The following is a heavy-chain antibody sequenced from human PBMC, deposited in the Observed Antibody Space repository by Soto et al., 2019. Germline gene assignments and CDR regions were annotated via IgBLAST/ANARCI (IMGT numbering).Heavy chain of an antibody. J-gene: IGHJ4*02. D-gene: IGHD6-19*01. V-gene: IGHV3-66*01. CDR2: IYSGGST. CDR3: ARARRSGWSLPGELDY. CDR1: AFTVSSNY. Sequence: GGSLRLSCAASAFTVSSNYMSWVRQAPGKGLEWVSVIYSGGSTYYADSVKGRFTISRDNSKNTLYLQMNSLRAEDTAVYYCARARRSGWSLPGELDYWSQGTLVPVPS.